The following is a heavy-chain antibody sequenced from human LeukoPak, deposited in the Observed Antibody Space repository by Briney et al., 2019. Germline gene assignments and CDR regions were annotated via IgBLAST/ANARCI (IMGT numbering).Heavy chain of an antibody. D-gene: IGHD6-19*01. V-gene: IGHV3-64*02. CDR1: GFTFSSYG. Sequence: GSLRLSCAASGFTFSSYGMPWVRQAPGKGLEFVSAITSNGGSTYYADSVEGRFTISRDNSKNTLYLQMGSLRAEDMAVYYCAKSYSSAYGLPDYWGQGTLVTVSS. J-gene: IGHJ4*02. CDR3: AKSYSSAYGLPDY. CDR2: ITSNGGST.